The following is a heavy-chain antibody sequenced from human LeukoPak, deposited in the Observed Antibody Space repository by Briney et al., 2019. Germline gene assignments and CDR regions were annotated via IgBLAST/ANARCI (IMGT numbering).Heavy chain of an antibody. Sequence: SEILSLTCAVYGGSFSGYYWSWIRQPPGKGLEWIGEINHSGSTNYNPSLKSRVTISVDTSKNQFSLKLSSVTAADTAVYYCARGRFEGYCSSTSCSVFDYWGQGTLVTVSS. CDR3: ARGRFEGYCSSTSCSVFDY. CDR2: INHSGST. CDR1: GGSFSGYY. V-gene: IGHV4-34*01. J-gene: IGHJ4*02. D-gene: IGHD2-2*01.